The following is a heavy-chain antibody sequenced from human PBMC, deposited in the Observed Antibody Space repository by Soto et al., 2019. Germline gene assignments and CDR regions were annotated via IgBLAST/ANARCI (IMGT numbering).Heavy chain of an antibody. CDR2: IIPIFGTA. J-gene: IGHJ5*02. D-gene: IGHD1-1*01. V-gene: IGHV1-69*13. Sequence: ASVKVSCKASGGTFSSYAISWVRQAPGQGLEWMGGIIPIFGTANYAQKFQGRVTITADESTSTAYMELSSLRSEDTAVYYCARDPTLQLELEQRGWWFDPWGQGTLVTVSS. CDR3: ARDPTLQLELEQRGWWFDP. CDR1: GGTFSSYA.